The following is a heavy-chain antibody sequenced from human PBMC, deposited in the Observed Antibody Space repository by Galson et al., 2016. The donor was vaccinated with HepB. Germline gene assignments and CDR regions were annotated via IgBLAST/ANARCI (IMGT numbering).Heavy chain of an antibody. J-gene: IGHJ4*02. CDR1: GFTFSSYG. CDR3: GKGFDYDSTIIDY. Sequence: SLRLSCAASGFTFSSYGMHWVRQAPGKGLEWVAIISYDGNIKYYADSVKGRFTISRDNSQNTLDLQLNSLRAEDTAVYYCGKGFDYDSTIIDYWGQGTLVTVSS. D-gene: IGHD3-22*01. CDR2: ISYDGNIK. V-gene: IGHV3-30*03.